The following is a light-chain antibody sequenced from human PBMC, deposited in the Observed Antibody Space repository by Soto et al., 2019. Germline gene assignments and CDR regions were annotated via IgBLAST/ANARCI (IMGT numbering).Light chain of an antibody. J-gene: IGKJ4*02. CDR3: QQRNNWPLT. V-gene: IGKV3-11*01. CDR1: RSISTY. Sequence: LTHPPATLAFSRRERATLSCKASRSISTYLAWYQQKPGQAPRLLIYEAPNRATGIPARFSGSGSGTDFTLTISSLEPEDFAVYYCQQRNNWPLTFGGGTKVDI. CDR2: EAP.